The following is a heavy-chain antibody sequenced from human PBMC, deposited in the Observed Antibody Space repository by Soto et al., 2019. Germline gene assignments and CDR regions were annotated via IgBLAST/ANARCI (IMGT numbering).Heavy chain of an antibody. D-gene: IGHD5-18*01. V-gene: IGHV1-18*04. CDR3: ARERGYSYGYIYYGMDV. J-gene: IGHJ6*02. CDR2: ISAYNGNT. Sequence: ASVKVSCKASGYTFTSYSISWVRQAPGQGLEWMGWISAYNGNTNYAQKLQGRVTMTTDTSTSTAYMELRSLRSDDTAVYYCARERGYSYGYIYYGMDVWGQGTTVTVSS. CDR1: GYTFTSYS.